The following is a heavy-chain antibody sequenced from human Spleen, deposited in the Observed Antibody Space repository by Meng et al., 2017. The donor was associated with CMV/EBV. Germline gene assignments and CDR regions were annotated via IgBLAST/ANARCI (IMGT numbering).Heavy chain of an antibody. CDR1: GFTVSNHY. CDR2: IFSGGTI. D-gene: IGHD3-10*01. Sequence: GESLKISCVASGFTVSNHYMTWVRQAPGKGLEWLSAIFSGGTISYADSVKGRCTVSKDNSKNTLYLDMKNLRVEDTAMYYCARGRFLGSGSDFWGPGTMVTVSSGESSQGVLTLWSPTNTWLDPWGQGTPVTVSS. V-gene: IGHV3-53*01. CDR3: ARGRFLGSGSDFWGPGTMVTVSSGESSQGVLTLWSPTNTWLDP. J-gene: IGHJ5*02.